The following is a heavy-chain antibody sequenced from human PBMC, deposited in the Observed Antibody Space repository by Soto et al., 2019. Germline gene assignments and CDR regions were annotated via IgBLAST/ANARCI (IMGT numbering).Heavy chain of an antibody. CDR1: GGSISSYY. D-gene: IGHD2-2*01. CDR3: ARVYCSSSSCYPWGNWFDP. Sequence: QVQLQESGPGLVKPSETLSLTCTVSGGSISSYYWSWIRQPPGKGLEWIGYIYYIGSTKYNPSLKSRVSISVDTSKNQFSLKLSSVTAADTAVYYCARVYCSSSSCYPWGNWFDPWGQGTLVTVSS. CDR2: IYYIGST. V-gene: IGHV4-59*01. J-gene: IGHJ5*02.